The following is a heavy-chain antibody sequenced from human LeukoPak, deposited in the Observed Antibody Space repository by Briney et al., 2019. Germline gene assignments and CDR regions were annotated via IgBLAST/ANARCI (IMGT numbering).Heavy chain of an antibody. CDR3: ASTAVAGTSYYYYYGMDV. Sequence: ASVKVSCKASGGTFSSYAISWVRQAPGQGLEWMGRIIPILGIANYAQKFQGRVTITADKSTSTAYMELSSLRSEDTAVYYCASTAVAGTSYYYYYGMDVWGQGTTVTVSS. D-gene: IGHD6-19*01. CDR2: IIPILGIA. J-gene: IGHJ6*02. V-gene: IGHV1-69*04. CDR1: GGTFSSYA.